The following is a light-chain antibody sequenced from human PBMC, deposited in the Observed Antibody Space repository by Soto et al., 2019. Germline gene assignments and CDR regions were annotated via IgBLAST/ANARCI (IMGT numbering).Light chain of an antibody. CDR3: RQYASYPQT. Sequence: EIVLTQSPGTLSLSPGERATLSCRASQSVAKNYLAWYQQEPGQAPRLLIYGPSSRATGIPDRFSGSGSGTDFTLTISRLEPEDFAAYYCRQYASYPQTFGQGTKVEIK. J-gene: IGKJ1*01. V-gene: IGKV3-20*01. CDR2: GPS. CDR1: QSVAKNY.